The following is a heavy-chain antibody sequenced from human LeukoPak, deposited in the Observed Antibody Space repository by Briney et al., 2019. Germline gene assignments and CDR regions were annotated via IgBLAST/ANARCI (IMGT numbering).Heavy chain of an antibody. J-gene: IGHJ4*02. CDR1: GFTFSNAW. CDR3: STDDGYFDY. CDR2: IKSNADGRTT. V-gene: IGHV3-15*01. Sequence: NPGGSLRLSCAASGFTFSNAWMSWVPQAPGKGLEWVGRIKSNADGRTTDYAAPVTGRFIILRDDSENTLYLQMNSLKTEDTAVYYCSTDDGYFDYWGQGTLV.